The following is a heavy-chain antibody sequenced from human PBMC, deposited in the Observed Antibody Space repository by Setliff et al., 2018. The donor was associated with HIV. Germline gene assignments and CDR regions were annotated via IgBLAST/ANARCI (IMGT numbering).Heavy chain of an antibody. V-gene: IGHV4-31*03. Sequence: PSETLSLTCTVSGGSININAYYWSWVRQHPGKGLEWIGYIYYSGSTYYNPSLKGRLTLSIDTSKNLYSMKLTSVTAADTAVYYCATLDPSGGNFLAYWGQGTLVTVSS. D-gene: IGHD2-21*02. CDR3: ATLDPSGGNFLAY. J-gene: IGHJ4*02. CDR1: GGSININAYY. CDR2: IYYSGST.